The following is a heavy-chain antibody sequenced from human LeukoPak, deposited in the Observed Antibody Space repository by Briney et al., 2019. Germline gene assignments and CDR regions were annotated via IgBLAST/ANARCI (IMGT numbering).Heavy chain of an antibody. Sequence: PSETLSLTCTVSGGSISSSSYYWGWIRQPPGKGLEWIGSIYYSGSTYYNPSLKSRVTISVDTSKNQFSLKLSSVTAADTAVDCCARHYDFWSGYYYYWGQGTLVTVSS. CDR3: ARHYDFWSGYYYY. CDR1: GGSISSSSYY. CDR2: IYYSGST. J-gene: IGHJ4*02. V-gene: IGHV4-39*01. D-gene: IGHD3-3*01.